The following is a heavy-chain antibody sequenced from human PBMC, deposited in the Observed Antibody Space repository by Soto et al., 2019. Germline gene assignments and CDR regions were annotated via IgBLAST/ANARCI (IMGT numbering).Heavy chain of an antibody. V-gene: IGHV3-23*01. CDR3: ALRIAAAGSTDY. D-gene: IGHD6-13*01. CDR1: GFTFSSYA. Sequence: GGSLRLSCAASGFTFSSYAMSWVRQAPGKGLEWVSAISGSGGSTYYADSVKGRFTISRDNSKNTLYLQMNSLRAEDTAVYYCALRIAAAGSTDYWGQGTLVTVSS. J-gene: IGHJ4*02. CDR2: ISGSGGST.